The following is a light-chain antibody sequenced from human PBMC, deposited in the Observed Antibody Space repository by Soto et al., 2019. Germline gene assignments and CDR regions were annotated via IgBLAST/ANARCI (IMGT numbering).Light chain of an antibody. Sequence: QSVLTQPPSVSGAPGQRVTIYCTGSSSNIGAGYDVHWYQQLPGTAPKLLIYGNSNRPSGVPDRFSGSKSGTSASLAITGLQAEDEADYYCQSYDSSLSGSIFGGGTKLNVL. CDR3: QSYDSSLSGSI. J-gene: IGLJ2*01. CDR2: GNS. V-gene: IGLV1-40*01. CDR1: SSNIGAGYD.